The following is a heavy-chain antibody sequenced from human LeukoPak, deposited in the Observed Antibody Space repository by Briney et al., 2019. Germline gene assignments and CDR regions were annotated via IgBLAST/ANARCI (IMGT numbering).Heavy chain of an antibody. CDR3: ARGSGSSSGWY. V-gene: IGHV3-48*01. J-gene: IGHJ4*02. CDR2: ISSSSRTI. Sequence: GGSLRLSCAASGFTFSRYSMNWVRQAPGKWLEWVSYISSSSRTIYYAGSVKGRFTISRDNAKNSLYLQMNSLRAEDTAVYYCARGSGSSSGWYWGQGTLVTVSS. D-gene: IGHD6-19*01. CDR1: GFTFSRYS.